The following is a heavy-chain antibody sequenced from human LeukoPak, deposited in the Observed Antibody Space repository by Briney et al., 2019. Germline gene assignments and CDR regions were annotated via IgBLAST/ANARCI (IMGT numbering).Heavy chain of an antibody. V-gene: IGHV3-23*01. CDR1: GFTFSNYA. CDR3: AKVSLAGYNSGAHFDY. CDR2: ISARSTST. J-gene: IGHJ4*02. D-gene: IGHD6-19*01. Sequence: GGSLRLSCTASGFTFSNYAMKWVRQAPGKGLEWVSNISARSTSTYYADSVKGRCTISRDNSKNTLYLHLSRLRAEDTALYFCAKVSLAGYNSGAHFDYWGQGTLVTVSS.